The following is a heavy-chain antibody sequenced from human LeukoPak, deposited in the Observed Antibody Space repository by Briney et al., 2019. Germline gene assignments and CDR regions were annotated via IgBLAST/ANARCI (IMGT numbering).Heavy chain of an antibody. J-gene: IGHJ4*02. D-gene: IGHD6-19*01. CDR1: GGSISSYY. CDR3: ARDREGVAVAGMDY. Sequence: SETLSLTCTVSGGSISSYYWSWIRQPAGKGLEWIGRIYTSESTNYNPSLKSRVTMSVDTSKSQFSLKLCSVTAADTAVYYCARDREGVAVAGMDYWGQGKLVTVSS. V-gene: IGHV4-4*07. CDR2: IYTSEST.